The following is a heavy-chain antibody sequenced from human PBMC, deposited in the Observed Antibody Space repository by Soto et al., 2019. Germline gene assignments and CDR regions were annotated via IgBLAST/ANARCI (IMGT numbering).Heavy chain of an antibody. CDR1: GGSFSGYY. J-gene: IGHJ5*02. V-gene: IGHV4-34*01. D-gene: IGHD2-2*02. Sequence: ETLSLTCAVYGGSFSGYYWSWIRQPPGKGLEWIGEINHSGSTNYNPSLKSRVTISVDTSKNQFSLKLSSVTAADTAVYYCARAQVYHNWFDPWGQGTLVTVSS. CDR2: INHSGST. CDR3: ARAQVYHNWFDP.